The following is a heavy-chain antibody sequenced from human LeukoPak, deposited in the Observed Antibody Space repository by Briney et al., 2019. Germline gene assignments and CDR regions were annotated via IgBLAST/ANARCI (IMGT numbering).Heavy chain of an antibody. CDR2: IRGSGDTT. Sequence: GGSLRLSCAASGFTFSNYAMSWVRQAPGKGLEWVSGIRGSGDTTYYADSVKGRFTISRDNSKNTLYLQMNSLRAEDTAVYCCAKDPHYDSSGYSFDPWGQGTLVTVSS. D-gene: IGHD3-22*01. CDR1: GFTFSNYA. J-gene: IGHJ5*02. V-gene: IGHV3-23*01. CDR3: AKDPHYDSSGYSFDP.